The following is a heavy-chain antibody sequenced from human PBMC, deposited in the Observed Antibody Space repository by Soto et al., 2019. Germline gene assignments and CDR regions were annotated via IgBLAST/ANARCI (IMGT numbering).Heavy chain of an antibody. Sequence: PSGNLSLTCTVSGGSIGSGGYYWSWIRQHPGKGLEWIGYIYYSGSTYYNPSLKSRVTISVDTSKNQFSLKLSSVTAADTAVYYCASCRFRFPEDASHIPCQAPIVT. D-gene: IGHD3-10*01. CDR2: IYYSGST. J-gene: IGHJ3*02. V-gene: IGHV4-31*03. CDR3: ASCRFRFPEDASHI. CDR1: GGSIGSGGYY.